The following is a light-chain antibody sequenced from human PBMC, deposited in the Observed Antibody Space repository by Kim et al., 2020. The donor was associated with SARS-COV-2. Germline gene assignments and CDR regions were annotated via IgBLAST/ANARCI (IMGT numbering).Light chain of an antibody. Sequence: EIVLTQSPATLSLSPGDRATLSCRASQSVSSYLAWYQQKPGQAPRLLIYDASTRATGIPARSIGSGSGTDFTSTTSSLAPEDFEVYYCQQRSNRPRTFGQGTKVDIK. J-gene: IGKJ1*01. V-gene: IGKV3-11*01. CDR1: QSVSSY. CDR2: DAS. CDR3: QQRSNRPRT.